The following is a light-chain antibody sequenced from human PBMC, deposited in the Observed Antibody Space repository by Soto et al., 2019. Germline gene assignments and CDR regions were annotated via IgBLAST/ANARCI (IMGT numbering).Light chain of an antibody. CDR3: CSYAGSRTHVL. CDR2: EVS. Sequence: QSALTQPASVSGSPGQSITISCIGTSSDVGSYNLVSWYQQHPGKAPKVLIYEVSERPSGVSNRFSGSKSGNTAPLTISGLQAEDEAEYYCCSYAGSRTHVLFGGGTKVTVL. V-gene: IGLV2-23*02. J-gene: IGLJ2*01. CDR1: SSDVGSYNL.